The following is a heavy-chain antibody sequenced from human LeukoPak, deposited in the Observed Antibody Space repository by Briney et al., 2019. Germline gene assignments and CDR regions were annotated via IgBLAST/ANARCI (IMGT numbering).Heavy chain of an antibody. Sequence: ASVKVSCKASGYSFTSHGISWVRQAPGQGLEWMGWISTYNGHTNYAQKVQGRVTMTTDTSTSTAYMELRRLRSDDTAVYYCARGMSSSWYHGRFDPWGQGTLVTVSS. D-gene: IGHD6-13*01. J-gene: IGHJ5*02. V-gene: IGHV1-18*01. CDR3: ARGMSSSWYHGRFDP. CDR2: ISTYNGHT. CDR1: GYSFTSHG.